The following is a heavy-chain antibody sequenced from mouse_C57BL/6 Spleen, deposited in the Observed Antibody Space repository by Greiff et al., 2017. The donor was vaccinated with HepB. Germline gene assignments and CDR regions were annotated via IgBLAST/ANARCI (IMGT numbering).Heavy chain of an antibody. CDR3: VRSYFCGSSYWYFDV. J-gene: IGHJ1*03. V-gene: IGHV1-26*01. D-gene: IGHD1-1*01. Sequence: VQLQQSGPELVKPGASVKISCKASGYTFTDYYMNWVKQRHGKSLEWIGDINPNNSGTSYNQKFKGKATLTVDKSSSTAYMELRSLTTEDSAVYFYVRSYFCGSSYWYFDVCGTGTTVTVSS. CDR2: INPNNSGT. CDR1: GYTFTDYY.